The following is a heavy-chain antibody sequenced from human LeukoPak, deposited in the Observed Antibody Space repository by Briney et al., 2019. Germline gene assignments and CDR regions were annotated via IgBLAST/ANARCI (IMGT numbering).Heavy chain of an antibody. V-gene: IGHV1-18*01. D-gene: IGHD2-15*01. Sequence: ASVKVSCKASGYTFTSYGISWVRQAPGQGLEWMGWISAYNGNTNYAQKLQGRVTMTTDTSTSTAYMELRSLRSDDTAVYYCARDGYCSGGSCYSAGEDYYYYYGMDVWGQGTTVTVSS. CDR2: ISAYNGNT. CDR3: ARDGYCSGGSCYSAGEDYYYYYGMDV. CDR1: GYTFTSYG. J-gene: IGHJ6*02.